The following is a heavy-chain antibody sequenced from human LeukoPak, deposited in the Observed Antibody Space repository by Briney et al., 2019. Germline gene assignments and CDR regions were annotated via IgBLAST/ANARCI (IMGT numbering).Heavy chain of an antibody. CDR1: GFTFSSYS. CDR3: ARVRWGGLYYFDY. D-gene: IGHD3-16*01. CDR2: INDDGRST. V-gene: IGHV3-74*01. J-gene: IGHJ4*02. Sequence: PGGSLRLSCAASGFTFSSYSMNWVRQAPGKGLVGVSRINDDGRSTNYADSVKGRFTISRDNAKNTLYLLINSLRAEDTAVYYCARVRWGGLYYFDYWGQGTLVTVSS.